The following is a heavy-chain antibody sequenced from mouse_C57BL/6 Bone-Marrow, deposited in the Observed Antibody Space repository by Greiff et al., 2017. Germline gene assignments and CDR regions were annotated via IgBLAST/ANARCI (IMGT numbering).Heavy chain of an antibody. CDR1: GYTFTEYT. J-gene: IGHJ2*01. CDR2: FYPGSGSI. V-gene: IGHV1-62-2*01. Sequence: VKVVESGAELVKPGASVKLSCKASGYTFTEYTIHWVKQRSGQGLEWIGWFYPGSGSIKYNEKFKDKATLTADKSSSTVYLELSRLTSEDSAVXFCARHEDYSNYFDYWGQGTTLTVSS. CDR3: ARHEDYSNYFDY. D-gene: IGHD2-5*01.